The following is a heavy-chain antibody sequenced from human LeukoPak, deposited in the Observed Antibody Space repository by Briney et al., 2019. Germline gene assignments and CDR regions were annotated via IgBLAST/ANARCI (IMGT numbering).Heavy chain of an antibody. V-gene: IGHV3-53*01. D-gene: IGHD3-3*01. CDR1: GFTVSSNY. J-gene: IGHJ6*02. CDR3: ARGPNYDFWSGSSSNGMDV. Sequence: GGSLRLSCAASGFTVSSNYMSWVRQAPGKGLEWVSVIYSGGSTYYADSAKGRFTISRDNSKNTPNLQMNSLRAEDTAVYYCARGPNYDFWSGSSSNGMDVWGQGTTVTVSS. CDR2: IYSGGST.